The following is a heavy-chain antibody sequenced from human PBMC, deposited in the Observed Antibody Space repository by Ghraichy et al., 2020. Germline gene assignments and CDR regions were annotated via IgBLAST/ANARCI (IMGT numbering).Heavy chain of an antibody. V-gene: IGHV3-74*01. D-gene: IGHD3-10*01. Sequence: GGSLRLSCAASGFTFSSYWMYWVRQTPGKGLVSVSRVIYDGSETDYAASVKGHFTISRDNAKNTLFLQLNSLKVEDTAVYYCARGEVQGFITPHPLDSWGQATLVRVSS. CDR2: VIYDGSET. CDR3: ARGEVQGFITPHPLDS. CDR1: GFTFSSYW. J-gene: IGHJ4*02.